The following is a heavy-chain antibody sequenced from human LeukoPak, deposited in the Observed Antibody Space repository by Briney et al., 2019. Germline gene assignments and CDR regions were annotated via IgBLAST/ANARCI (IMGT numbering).Heavy chain of an antibody. V-gene: IGHV3-30*18. Sequence: PGGSLRLSCAASGFTFSSYGMHWVRQAPGKGLEWVAVISYDGSNKYYADSVKGRFTISRDNSKNTLYLQMNSLRAEDTAVYYCAKDLFRATVTPRGMDVWGQGTTVTVSS. J-gene: IGHJ6*02. CDR3: AKDLFRATVTPRGMDV. D-gene: IGHD4-17*01. CDR1: GFTFSSYG. CDR2: ISYDGSNK.